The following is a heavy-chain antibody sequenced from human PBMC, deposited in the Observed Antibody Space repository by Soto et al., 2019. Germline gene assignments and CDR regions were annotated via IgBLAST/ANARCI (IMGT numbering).Heavy chain of an antibody. CDR3: ARVGGSGWNFDS. D-gene: IGHD6-19*01. Sequence: PSETLSLTCTVSGGSISSYYWSWIRQSPGKGLECIGCIHYSGSSNYSPSLKSRVTMSVDTSKNQFSLKLNSMTAADTAVYYCARVGGSGWNFDSWGQGILVTVSS. J-gene: IGHJ4*02. CDR2: IHYSGSS. V-gene: IGHV4-59*01. CDR1: GGSISSYY.